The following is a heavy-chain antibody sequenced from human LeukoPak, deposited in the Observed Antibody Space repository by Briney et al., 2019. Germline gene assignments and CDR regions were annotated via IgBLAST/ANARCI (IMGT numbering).Heavy chain of an antibody. J-gene: IGHJ4*02. CDR2: ISYDGSNK. D-gene: IGHD2-2*01. Sequence: GGSLRLSCAASGFTFSSYGMHWVRQAPGKGLEWVAVISYDGSNKYYADSVKGRFTISRDNSKNTLYLQMNSLRAEDTAVYYCAKEPRSGCYLGYWGQGTLVTVSS. CDR3: AKEPRSGCYLGY. CDR1: GFTFSSYG. V-gene: IGHV3-30*18.